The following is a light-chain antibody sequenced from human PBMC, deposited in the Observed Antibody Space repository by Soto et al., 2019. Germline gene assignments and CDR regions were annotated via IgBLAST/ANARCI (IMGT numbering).Light chain of an antibody. J-gene: IGLJ2*01. CDR1: SGSVSTRYY. V-gene: IGLV8-61*01. Sequence: QAVVTQEPSFSVSPGGTVTLTCGLSSGSVSTRYYPSWYQQTPGQAPRTLIYSTNTRSSGVPDRFSGSILGNEAALTITGAQADDESDYYCVLYMGSGISVFGGGTKLTVL. CDR2: STN. CDR3: VLYMGSGISV.